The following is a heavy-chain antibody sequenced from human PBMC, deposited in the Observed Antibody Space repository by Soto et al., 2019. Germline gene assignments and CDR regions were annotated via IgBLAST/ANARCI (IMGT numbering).Heavy chain of an antibody. CDR3: AKAQWLLGGDYFDS. Sequence: PGGSLRLSCAASGFPFSVYAMAWVRQAPGKGLEWVSTIADIIGTTYYADSVKGRFTLSRDISTNTLHLQMNSLRVDDTAVYYCAKAQWLLGGDYFDSWGQGTLVTVSS. CDR1: GFPFSVYA. V-gene: IGHV3-23*01. J-gene: IGHJ4*02. CDR2: IADIIGTT. D-gene: IGHD3-22*01.